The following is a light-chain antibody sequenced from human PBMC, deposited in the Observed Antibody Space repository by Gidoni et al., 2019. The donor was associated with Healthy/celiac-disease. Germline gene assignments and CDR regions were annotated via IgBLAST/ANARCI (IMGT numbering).Light chain of an antibody. CDR1: QSVSSSY. V-gene: IGKV3-20*01. Sequence: ATLSCRASQSVSSSYLAWYQQKPGQAPRLLIYGASSRATGIPDRFSGSGSGTDFTLTISRLEPEDFAVYYCQQYGSSSWTFGQGTKVEIK. J-gene: IGKJ1*01. CDR3: QQYGSSSWT. CDR2: GAS.